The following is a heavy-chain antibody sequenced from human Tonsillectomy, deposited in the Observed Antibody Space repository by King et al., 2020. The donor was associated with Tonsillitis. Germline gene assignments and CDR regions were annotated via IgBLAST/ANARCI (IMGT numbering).Heavy chain of an antibody. D-gene: IGHD7-27*01. CDR3: ARLTGDGSLSYDY. CDR2: IYYSGST. CDR1: GGSISSYY. V-gene: IGHV4-59*01. J-gene: IGHJ4*02. Sequence: VQLQESGPGLVKPSETLSLTCTVSGGSISSYYWSWIRPPPGKGLAWIGYIYYSGSTNYNPSLKSRVTISVDTSKNQFSLKLSSVTAADTAVYYCARLTGDGSLSYDYWGQGTLVTVSS.